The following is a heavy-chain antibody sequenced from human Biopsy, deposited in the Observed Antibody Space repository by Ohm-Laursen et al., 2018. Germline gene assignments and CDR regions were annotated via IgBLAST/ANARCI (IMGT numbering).Heavy chain of an antibody. V-gene: IGHV3-33*01. D-gene: IGHD3-9*01. CDR1: GFAFGYYG. Sequence: SLRLSCAASGFAFGYYGLHWVRQAPGKGLQWVAVMCSDGINKNYADSVKGRFTVSRDNSNNVLYLQMSSLRGEDSAVYYCARDDDTTGHYMILNHWGRGTLVTVSS. CDR3: ARDDDTTGHYMILNH. J-gene: IGHJ5*02. CDR2: MCSDGINK.